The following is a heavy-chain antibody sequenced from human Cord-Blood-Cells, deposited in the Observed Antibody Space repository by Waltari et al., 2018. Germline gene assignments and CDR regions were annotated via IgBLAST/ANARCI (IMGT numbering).Heavy chain of an antibody. Sequence: QLQLQESGPGLVKPSETLSLTCPASGGSISSSRYSWGWIRQPPGKGLEWIGSIYYSGSTYYNPSLKSRVTISVDTSKNQFSLKLSSVTAADTAVYYCAGSSDYYDSSGYYWYFDLWGRGTLVTVSS. D-gene: IGHD3-22*01. V-gene: IGHV4-39*07. CDR3: AGSSDYYDSSGYYWYFDL. CDR1: GGSISSSRYS. CDR2: IYYSGST. J-gene: IGHJ2*01.